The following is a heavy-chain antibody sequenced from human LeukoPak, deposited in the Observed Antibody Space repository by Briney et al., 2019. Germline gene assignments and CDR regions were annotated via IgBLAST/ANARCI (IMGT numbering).Heavy chain of an antibody. D-gene: IGHD6-19*01. CDR1: GFIFSSYG. CDR2: IWFDGSNK. CDR3: AKDRSRGSGWYDEYFQH. J-gene: IGHJ1*01. V-gene: IGHV3-33*06. Sequence: PGGSLRLSCAASGFIFSSYGMHWVRQAPGKGLEWVAVIWFDGSNKYYAHSVQGRFTISRDNSKNTLYLQMNSLRAEDTAVYYCAKDRSRGSGWYDEYFQHWGQGTLVTVSS.